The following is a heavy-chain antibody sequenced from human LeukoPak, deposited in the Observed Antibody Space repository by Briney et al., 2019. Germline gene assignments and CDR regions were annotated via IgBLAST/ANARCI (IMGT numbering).Heavy chain of an antibody. J-gene: IGHJ5*02. CDR3: ARDTYYYDSSGYYANWFDP. CDR2: IYSGGST. D-gene: IGHD3-22*01. CDR1: GFTFSSYW. V-gene: IGHV3-66*02. Sequence: GGSLRLSCAASGFTFSSYWMSWVRQAPGKGLEWVSVIYSGGSTYYADSVKGRFTISRDNSKNTLYLQMNSLRAEDTAVYYCARDTYYYDSSGYYANWFDPWGQGTLVTVSS.